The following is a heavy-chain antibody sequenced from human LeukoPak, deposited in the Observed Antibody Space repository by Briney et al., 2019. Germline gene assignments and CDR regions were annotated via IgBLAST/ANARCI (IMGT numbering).Heavy chain of an antibody. CDR3: ARGGRITAAVGFNWFDP. Sequence: ASVKVSCKASGYTFTSYDINWVRQATGQGLEWMGWMNPNSGNTGYAQKFQGRVTMTRNTSISTAYMELSSLRSEDTAVYYCARGGRITAAVGFNWFDPWGQGTLVTVSS. CDR1: GYTFTSYD. V-gene: IGHV1-8*01. J-gene: IGHJ5*02. D-gene: IGHD6-25*01. CDR2: MNPNSGNT.